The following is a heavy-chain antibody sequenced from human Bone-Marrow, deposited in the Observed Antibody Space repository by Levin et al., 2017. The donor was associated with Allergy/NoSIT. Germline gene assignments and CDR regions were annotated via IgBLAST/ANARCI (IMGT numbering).Heavy chain of an antibody. D-gene: IGHD6-13*01. CDR1: GGTFSGYY. CDR3: ARTTLVQEYYFDY. Sequence: GASVKVSCKASGGTFSGYYITWVRQAPGQGLEWMGRIIPIVGETNYAQKFQGRVMVTAEKSASTVYMALSTLTSEDTAVYYCARTTLVQEYYFDYWGQGTLVTVSS. CDR2: IIPIVGET. J-gene: IGHJ4*02. V-gene: IGHV1-69*02.